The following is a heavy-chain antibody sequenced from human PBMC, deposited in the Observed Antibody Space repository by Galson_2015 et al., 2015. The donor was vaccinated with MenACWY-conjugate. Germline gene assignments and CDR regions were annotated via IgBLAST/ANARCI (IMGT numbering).Heavy chain of an antibody. CDR2: MKQDGSEK. CDR1: GFTFSNYW. V-gene: IGHV3-7*03. J-gene: IGHJ4*02. D-gene: IGHD3-10*01. Sequence: SLRLSCAASGFTFSNYWMSWVRQAPGKGLEWVANMKQDGSEKYYVDSVKGRFTISRDNAKNSLYLQMNSLRTEDTAMYYCASQTWTGYFDYWGQGILVTVSS. CDR3: ASQTWTGYFDY.